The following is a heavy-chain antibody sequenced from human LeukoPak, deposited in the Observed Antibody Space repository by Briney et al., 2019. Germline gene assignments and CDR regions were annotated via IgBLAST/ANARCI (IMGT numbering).Heavy chain of an antibody. CDR1: GGSVSRGSYS. CDR3: ARDASGSYLHY. J-gene: IGHJ4*02. CDR2: MYYSGSA. Sequence: SETLSLTCTVSGGSVSRGSYSWSWIRQPPGKGLEWIGCMYYSGSANYNPSLKSRVTMSVDTSKNQFSLKLTSVAAADTAVYYCARDASGSYLHYWGQGTLVTVSS. V-gene: IGHV4-61*01. D-gene: IGHD3-10*01.